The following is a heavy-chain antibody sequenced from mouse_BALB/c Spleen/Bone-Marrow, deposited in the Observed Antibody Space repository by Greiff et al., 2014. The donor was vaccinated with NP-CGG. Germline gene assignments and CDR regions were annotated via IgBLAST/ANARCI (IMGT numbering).Heavy chain of an antibody. D-gene: IGHD4-1*01. CDR2: INPSTGYT. J-gene: IGHJ3*01. Sequence: QVHVKQSGAELAKPGASVKMSCKASGYTFTSYWMHWVKQRPGQGLEWIGYINPSTGYTDYNQKFKDKATLTADKSSSTAYMQLSSLTSEDSAVYHCARRLNWDWFAYWGQGTLVTVSA. CDR3: ARRLNWDWFAY. CDR1: GYTFTSYW. V-gene: IGHV1-7*01.